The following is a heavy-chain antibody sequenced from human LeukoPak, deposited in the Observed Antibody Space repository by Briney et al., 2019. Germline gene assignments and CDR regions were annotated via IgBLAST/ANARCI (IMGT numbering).Heavy chain of an antibody. CDR2: VEPDGNWT. D-gene: IGHD1-26*01. CDR1: GFNFSNYW. V-gene: IGHV3-74*01. J-gene: IGHJ1*01. CDR3: ARGSNSGSYYGSEYFQH. Sequence: GGSLRLSCAASGFNFSNYWMHWVRQVPGKGLVWLSRVEPDGNWTSYADSVKGRFTISRDNAKNTLYLQMNSLRAEDTAVYYCARGSNSGSYYGSEYFQHWGQGTLVTVSS.